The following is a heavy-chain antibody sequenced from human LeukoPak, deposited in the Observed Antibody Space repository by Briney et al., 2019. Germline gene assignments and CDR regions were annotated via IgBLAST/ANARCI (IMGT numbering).Heavy chain of an antibody. CDR2: ISGSGGST. CDR3: AKGPNSSGWYRVDY. Sequence: GGSLRLSCAASGFTFSSYAMSWVRQAPGKGLEWVSAISGSGGSTYYADSVKGRFTISRDNSKNTLYLQMNSLRAEDTAVYYCAKGPNSSGWYRVDYWGQGTLVTVSS. J-gene: IGHJ4*02. D-gene: IGHD6-19*01. V-gene: IGHV3-23*01. CDR1: GFTFSSYA.